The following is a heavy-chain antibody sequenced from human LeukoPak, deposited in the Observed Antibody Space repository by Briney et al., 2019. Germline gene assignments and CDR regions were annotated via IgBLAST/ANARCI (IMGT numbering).Heavy chain of an antibody. J-gene: IGHJ4*02. CDR2: MTTSGNTI. V-gene: IGHV3-48*02. CDR3: ARVGGATAVTMYFEY. CDR1: GITFSGYS. Sequence: PGGSLRLSCVVSGITFSGYSMIWVRQAPGKGLEWLSFMTTSGNTIFYAESVKDRFTISRDNAKKSLYLQMNSLRDEDTAVYYCARVGGATAVTMYFEYWGQGTLVTVPS. D-gene: IGHD1-26*01.